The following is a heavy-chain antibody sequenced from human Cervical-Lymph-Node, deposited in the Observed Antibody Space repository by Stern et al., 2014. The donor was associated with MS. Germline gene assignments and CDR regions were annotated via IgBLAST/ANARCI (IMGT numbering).Heavy chain of an antibody. D-gene: IGHD3-22*01. Sequence: QLVQSGPEVKKPGTSVKVSCKASGFTFTSSAVQWVRQARGQRLEWIGWIVVGRGNTNYAQKLPERVTITRDMSTSTAYMELSSLRSEDTAVYYCAAEPMYYSDSVGAFDIWGQGTMVTVSS. CDR3: AAEPMYYSDSVGAFDI. J-gene: IGHJ3*02. CDR2: IVVGRGNT. CDR1: GFTFTSSA. V-gene: IGHV1-58*01.